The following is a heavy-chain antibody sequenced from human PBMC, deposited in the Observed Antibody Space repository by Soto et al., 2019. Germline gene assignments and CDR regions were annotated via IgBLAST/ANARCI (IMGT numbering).Heavy chain of an antibody. D-gene: IGHD2-15*01. CDR2: IYYSGST. CDR1: GGSISSSSYY. CDR3: ARAPITDIVVVVAANNWFDP. V-gene: IGHV4-39*01. Sequence: SETLSLTCTVSGGSISSSSYYWGWIRQPPGKGLEWIGSIYYSGSTYYNPSLKSRVTISVDTSKNQFSLKLSSVTAADTAVYYCARAPITDIVVVVAANNWFDPWGQGTLVTVSS. J-gene: IGHJ5*02.